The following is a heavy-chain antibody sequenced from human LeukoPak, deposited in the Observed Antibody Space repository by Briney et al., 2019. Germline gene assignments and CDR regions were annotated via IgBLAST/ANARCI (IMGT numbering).Heavy chain of an antibody. D-gene: IGHD1-1*01. CDR1: GFTVGSYW. CDR2: INGDGTNR. Sequence: GGSLRLSCAASGFTVGSYWIDWVRHAPGEGLVWVSRINGDGTNRNYADSVRGRFAISRDNAKNTVYLQMNSLGGEDTAVYYCTRVSTGTSGGWEYWGQGTLVTVSS. V-gene: IGHV3-74*01. J-gene: IGHJ4*02. CDR3: TRVSTGTSGGWEY.